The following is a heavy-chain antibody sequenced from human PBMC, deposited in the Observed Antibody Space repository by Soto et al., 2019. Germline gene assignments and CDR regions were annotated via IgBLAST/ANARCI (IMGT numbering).Heavy chain of an antibody. CDR1: GGTFSSYA. CDR2: IIPIFGTA. V-gene: IGHV1-69*01. D-gene: IGHD4-4*01. Sequence: QVQLVQSGAEVKKPGSSVKVSCTASGGTFSSYAISWVRQAPGQGLEWMGGIIPIFGTANYAQKFQGRVTITADESTSTAYMELSSLRSEDTAVYYCARGGYSNYGDYYGMDVWGQGTTVTVSS. CDR3: ARGGYSNYGDYYGMDV. J-gene: IGHJ6*02.